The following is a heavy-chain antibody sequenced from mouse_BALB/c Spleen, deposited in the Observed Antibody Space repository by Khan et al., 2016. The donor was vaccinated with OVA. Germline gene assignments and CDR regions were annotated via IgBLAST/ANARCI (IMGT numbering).Heavy chain of an antibody. J-gene: IGHJ4*01. CDR3: ARVNYYGYAMDY. Sequence: EVQLQESGPGLVKPFQSLSLTCTVTGYSITSNYAWNWIRQFPGNKLEWVGYISYSGSTSYNPSLKSRISITRDTSKNQFFLQLNSVTTEDTATYYCARVNYYGYAMDYWGQGTSVTVSS. CDR2: ISYSGST. V-gene: IGHV3-2*02. CDR1: GYSITSNYA. D-gene: IGHD1-1*01.